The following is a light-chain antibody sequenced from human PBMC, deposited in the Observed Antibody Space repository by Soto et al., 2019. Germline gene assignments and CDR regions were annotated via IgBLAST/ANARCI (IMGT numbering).Light chain of an antibody. CDR3: AAWDDSLNGFYV. J-gene: IGLJ1*01. V-gene: IGLV1-44*01. CDR2: SNN. CDR1: SSNIGSNT. Sequence: QTVVTQPLSASGTPGQRVTISCSGSSSNIGSNTVNWCQQLPGTAPKLLIYSNNPRPSGVPDRFSGSKSGTSASLAISGLQSEDEADYYCAAWDDSLNGFYVFGTGTKLTVL.